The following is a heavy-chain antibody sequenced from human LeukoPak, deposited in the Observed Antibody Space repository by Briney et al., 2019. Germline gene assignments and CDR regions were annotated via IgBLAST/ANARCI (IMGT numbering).Heavy chain of an antibody. D-gene: IGHD4-17*01. CDR1: GYSLSSDYH. V-gene: IGHV4-38-2*01. CDR2: IYHRGSI. Sequence: SETLSLTCAVSGYSLSSDYHWGWIRQPPGKGLEYIGSIYHRGSIYYNPSLKSRVTISVDTSKNQFSLKLSSVTAADTAVYFCARRVTVTTDYFDYWGQGTLVTVSS. J-gene: IGHJ4*02. CDR3: ARRVTVTTDYFDY.